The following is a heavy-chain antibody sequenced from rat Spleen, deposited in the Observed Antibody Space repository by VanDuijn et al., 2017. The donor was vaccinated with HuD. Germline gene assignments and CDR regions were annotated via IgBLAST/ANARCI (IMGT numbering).Heavy chain of an antibody. Sequence: QVQLKESGPGLVQPSQTLSLTCTVSGFSLTSYTVSWVRQPPGKGLEWIAAISSGGSTYYNSALKSRLSISRDTSKSQVFLKMNSLQTEDTAMYFCARGAYWGQGIMVTVSS. CDR3: ARGAY. V-gene: IGHV2-6*01. J-gene: IGHJ2*01. CDR2: ISSGGST. CDR1: GFSLTSYT.